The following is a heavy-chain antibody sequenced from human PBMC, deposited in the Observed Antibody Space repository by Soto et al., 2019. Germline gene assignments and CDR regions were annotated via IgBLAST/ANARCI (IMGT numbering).Heavy chain of an antibody. Sequence: SETLSLTCTVSGGSISSYYWSWIRQPPGKGLEWIGYIYYSGSTNYNPSLKSRVTISVVTSKNQFSLKLSSVTAADTAVYYCAREGYYDSSGYLYWGQGTLVTVSS. CDR2: IYYSGST. D-gene: IGHD3-22*01. CDR1: GGSISSYY. J-gene: IGHJ4*02. CDR3: AREGYYDSSGYLY. V-gene: IGHV4-59*01.